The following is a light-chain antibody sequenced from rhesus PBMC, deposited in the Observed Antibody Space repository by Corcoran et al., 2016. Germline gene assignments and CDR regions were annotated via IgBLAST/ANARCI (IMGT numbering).Light chain of an antibody. Sequence: DIVMTQSPDSLAVSLGERVTINCKSSQSLLYSSNNKNYLAWYQQKPGQAPKLLIYLASTRESGVPNRFSGSGSGTDVTLTISGLQAEDVAGYYCQQYYSSPYSFGQGTKVEIK. CDR2: LAS. CDR3: QQYYSSPYS. J-gene: IGKJ2*01. V-gene: IGKV4-1*01. CDR1: QSLLYSSNNKNY.